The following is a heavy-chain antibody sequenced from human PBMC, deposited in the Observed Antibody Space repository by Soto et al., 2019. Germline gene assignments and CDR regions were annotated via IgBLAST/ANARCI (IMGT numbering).Heavy chain of an antibody. D-gene: IGHD1-7*01. CDR2: FIPIFRTP. CDR3: ARHNDSQRLGGNYFYITDI. J-gene: IGHJ6*02. Sequence: QVQLVQSGAEVKKPGSSVKVSCKASGGTFSSYAISWVRQAPGQGLEWMGGFIPIFRTPDYGQKFQGRVTITAGEPARTVYMERRGLTSQDTAVYFCARHNDSQRLGGNYFYITDIWGQGTTVTVSS. V-gene: IGHV1-69*12. CDR1: GGTFSSYA.